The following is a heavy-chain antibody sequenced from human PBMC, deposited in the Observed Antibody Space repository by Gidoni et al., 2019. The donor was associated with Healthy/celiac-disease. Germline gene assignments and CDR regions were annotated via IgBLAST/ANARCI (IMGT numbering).Heavy chain of an antibody. CDR1: GGSISSSSYY. J-gene: IGHJ4*02. V-gene: IGHV4-39*01. D-gene: IGHD2-2*01. CDR2: IYYSGST. CDR3: ARGRDIVVVPAAIQWPYYFDY. Sequence: QLQLQESGPGLVKPSETLSLTCTVSGGSISSSSYYWGWIRQPPGKGLEWIGSIYYSGSTYYNPSLKSRVTISVDTSKNQFSLKLSSVTAADTAVYYCARGRDIVVVPAAIQWPYYFDYWGQGTLVTVSS.